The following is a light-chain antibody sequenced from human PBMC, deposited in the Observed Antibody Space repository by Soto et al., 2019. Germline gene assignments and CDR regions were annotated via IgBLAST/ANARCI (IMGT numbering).Light chain of an antibody. CDR1: QSVSSY. J-gene: IGKJ4*01. CDR2: GAS. V-gene: IGKV3-20*01. Sequence: EIVLTQSPATLSLSPVERATLSCRASQSVSSYLAWYQQKPGQAPRLLFYGASSRATGIPDRFSGSGSGTDFTLTISRLEPEDFVVYYCQQYSNSLTFGGGTKVDIK. CDR3: QQYSNSLT.